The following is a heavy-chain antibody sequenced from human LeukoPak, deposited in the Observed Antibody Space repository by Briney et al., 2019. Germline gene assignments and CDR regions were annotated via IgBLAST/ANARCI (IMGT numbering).Heavy chain of an antibody. CDR1: GFTFSSYG. J-gene: IGHJ5*02. V-gene: IGHV3-33*01. Sequence: QPGGSLRLSCAASGFTFSSYGMHWVRQAPGKGLEWVAVIWYDGSNKYYADSVKGRFTISRDNSKNTLYLQMNSLRAEDTAVYYCARDENYYDSPFDPWGQGTLVTVSS. CDR2: IWYDGSNK. D-gene: IGHD3-22*01. CDR3: ARDENYYDSPFDP.